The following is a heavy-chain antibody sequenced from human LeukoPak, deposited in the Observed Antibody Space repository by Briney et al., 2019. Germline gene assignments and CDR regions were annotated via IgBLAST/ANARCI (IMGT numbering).Heavy chain of an antibody. CDR2: ISAYNGNT. J-gene: IGHJ6*02. V-gene: IGHV1-18*04. D-gene: IGHD3-3*01. Sequence: GSVKVSCKASGYTFTSYGISWVRQAPGQGLEWMGWISAYNGNTNYAQKLQGRVTMTTDTSTSTAYMELRSLRSDDTAVYYCARDPDFWSGWSRYYYYYGMDVWGQGTTVTVSS. CDR3: ARDPDFWSGWSRYYYYYGMDV. CDR1: GYTFTSYG.